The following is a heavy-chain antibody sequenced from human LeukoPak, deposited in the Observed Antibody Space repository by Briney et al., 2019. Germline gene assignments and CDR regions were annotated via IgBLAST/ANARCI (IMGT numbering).Heavy chain of an antibody. CDR3: ARSGRGSSAGFDY. J-gene: IGHJ4*02. V-gene: IGHV4-61*01. Sequence: SETLSLTCTVSGDSVSSGSYYWSWIRQPPGKGLEWIGYIYYSGSTNYNPSLKSRITISVDTSRNQFSLKLNSVTAADTAVYYCARSGRGSSAGFDYWGQGTLVTVSS. D-gene: IGHD3-10*01. CDR2: IYYSGST. CDR1: GDSVSSGSYY.